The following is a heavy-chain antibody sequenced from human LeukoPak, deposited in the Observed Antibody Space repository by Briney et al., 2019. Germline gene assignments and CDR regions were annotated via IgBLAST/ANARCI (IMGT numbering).Heavy chain of an antibody. CDR1: GFTLNTHA. J-gene: IGHJ4*02. V-gene: IGHV3-23*01. D-gene: IGHD6-13*01. CDR3: AKIAATDPIDF. Sequence: WETLTLTCTASGFTLNTHAMNWVRQAPGKGLDFISSLSGSGRDTYYTDTVKGRFTISRDNSKNTLYLQINSLRHDDTAVYYCAKIAATDPIDFWGQGTLVTVSS. CDR2: LSGSGRDT.